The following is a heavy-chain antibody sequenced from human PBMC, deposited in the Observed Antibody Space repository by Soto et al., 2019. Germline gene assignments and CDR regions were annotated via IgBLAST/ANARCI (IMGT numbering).Heavy chain of an antibody. CDR1: GITFSNYA. J-gene: IGHJ3*02. CDR2: ISGSGGST. V-gene: IGHV3-23*01. D-gene: IGHD6-19*01. CDR3: AKGGGKWLDDGFDI. Sequence: VQLLESGGDLVQPGGSLRLSCAASGITFSNYAMSWVRQAPGKGLEWVSGISGSGGSTYYADSVKGRFTISRDNSENTLYLQMNSLTAEDTALYYCAKGGGKWLDDGFDIWGQGTTVTASS.